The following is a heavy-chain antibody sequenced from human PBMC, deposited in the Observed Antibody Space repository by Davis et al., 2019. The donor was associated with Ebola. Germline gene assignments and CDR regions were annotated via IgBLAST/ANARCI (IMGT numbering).Heavy chain of an antibody. CDR2: IKQDGSEK. Sequence: GESLKISCAASGFTFSSYWMSWVRQAPGKGLEWVANIKQDGSEKYYVDSVKGRFTISRDNAKNSLYLQMNSLRAEDTAVYYCARTMVATLYYFDYWGQGTLVTVSS. CDR3: ARTMVATLYYFDY. J-gene: IGHJ4*02. V-gene: IGHV3-7*01. D-gene: IGHD5-12*01. CDR1: GFTFSSYW.